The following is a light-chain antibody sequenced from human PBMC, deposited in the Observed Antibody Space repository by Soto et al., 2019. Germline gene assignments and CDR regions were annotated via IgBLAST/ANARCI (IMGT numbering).Light chain of an antibody. J-gene: IGLJ2*01. CDR3: CSYAGYYISV. CDR2: DVT. Sequence: QSALTQPRSVSGSPGQSVTISCTGTSSDVGTYNYVSWYQQHPDKAPKLMIHDVTKRPSGVPDRFSGSKSGNTASLTISGRQAEDEADYHCCSYAGYYISVCGGGTKLTVL. V-gene: IGLV2-11*01. CDR1: SSDVGTYNY.